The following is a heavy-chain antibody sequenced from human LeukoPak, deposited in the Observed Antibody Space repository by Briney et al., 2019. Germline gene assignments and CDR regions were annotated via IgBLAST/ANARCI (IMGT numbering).Heavy chain of an antibody. CDR3: VGEVVTLDYYYYGMDV. V-gene: IGHV3-53*01. J-gene: IGHJ6*02. CDR1: GFTFSSHW. CDR2: IYSGGST. Sequence: PGGSLRLSCAASGFTFSSHWMSWVRQAPGKGLEWVSVIYSGGSTYYADSVKGRFTISRDNSKNTLYLQMNSLRAEDTAVYYCVGEVVTLDYYYYGMDVWGQGTTVTVSS. D-gene: IGHD4-23*01.